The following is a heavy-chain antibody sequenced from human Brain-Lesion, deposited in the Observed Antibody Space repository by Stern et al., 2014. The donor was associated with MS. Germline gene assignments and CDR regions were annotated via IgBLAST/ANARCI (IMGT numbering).Heavy chain of an antibody. CDR3: AGEEDIRYCSGGSCTGNWFDP. V-gene: IGHV4-39*01. Sequence: VQLVQSGPGLVKPSETLSLTCTVAGGSVSSTSYAWAWIRQPPGKGLEWIGTIYYSGNTYYSPSLKSRLTISLDTSKNLFSRRVRFVTAADTAVYYCAGEEDIRYCSGGSCTGNWFDPWGQGTLVTVSS. D-gene: IGHD2-15*01. CDR1: GGSVSSTSYA. J-gene: IGHJ5*02. CDR2: IYYSGNT.